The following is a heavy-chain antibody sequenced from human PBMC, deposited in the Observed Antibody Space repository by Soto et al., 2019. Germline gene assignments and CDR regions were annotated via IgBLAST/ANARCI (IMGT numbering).Heavy chain of an antibody. CDR3: ARARVKYDFWRGYPTRDAEYFQH. D-gene: IGHD3-3*01. CDR2: IYYSGST. CDR1: GGSISSGGYY. V-gene: IGHV4-31*03. Sequence: QVQLQESGPGLVKPSQTLSLTCTVSGGSISSGGYYWSWIRQHPGKGLEWIGYIYYSGSTYYNLSLKSRVTISVDTSKNQFSLKLSSVTAADTAVYYCARARVKYDFWRGYPTRDAEYFQHWGQGTLVTVSS. J-gene: IGHJ1*01.